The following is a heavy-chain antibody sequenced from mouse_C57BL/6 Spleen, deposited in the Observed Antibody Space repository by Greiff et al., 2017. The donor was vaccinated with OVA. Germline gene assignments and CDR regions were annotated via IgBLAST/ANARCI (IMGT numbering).Heavy chain of an antibody. CDR3: ARSVHYGSSPYYFDY. Sequence: VQLQQPGAELVKPGASVTLSCKASGYTFTSYWMHWVKQRPGQGLEWLGMIHPNSGSTNYNEKFKSKATLTVDKSSSTAYMQLSSLTSEDSAVYYCARSVHYGSSPYYFDYWGQGTTLTVSS. J-gene: IGHJ2*01. CDR2: IHPNSGST. V-gene: IGHV1-64*01. D-gene: IGHD1-1*01. CDR1: GYTFTSYW.